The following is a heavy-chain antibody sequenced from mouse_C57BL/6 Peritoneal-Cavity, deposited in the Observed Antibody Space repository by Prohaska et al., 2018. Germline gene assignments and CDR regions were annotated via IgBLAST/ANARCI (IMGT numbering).Heavy chain of an antibody. D-gene: IGHD4-1*01. J-gene: IGHJ2*01. CDR2: IRLKSDNYAT. V-gene: IGHV6-3*01. Sequence: EVKLEESGGGLVQPGGSMKLSCVASGLTFSNYWMNWVRQSPGRGVEWVAQIRLKSDNYATHYAESVKGRFTISRDDSKSSVYLQMNNLRAEDTGIYYCTATGHYYFDYWGQGTTLTVSS. CDR1: GLTFSNYW. CDR3: TATGHYYFDY.